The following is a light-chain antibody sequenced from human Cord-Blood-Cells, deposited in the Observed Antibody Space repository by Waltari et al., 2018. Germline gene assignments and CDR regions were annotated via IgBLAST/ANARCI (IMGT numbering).Light chain of an antibody. V-gene: IGLV1-51*01. CDR1: SSTIGNNY. Sequence: QSVLTQPPSVSAPPGQKVTIPCSGSSSTIGNNYVSWYQQPPGTAPKLFIYDNNKRRSGLPDRFSGAKSGTAATLGITGLQTGDEADYYGGTWDSSLSAVVFGGGTKLTVL. CDR2: DNN. J-gene: IGLJ2*01. CDR3: GTWDSSLSAVV.